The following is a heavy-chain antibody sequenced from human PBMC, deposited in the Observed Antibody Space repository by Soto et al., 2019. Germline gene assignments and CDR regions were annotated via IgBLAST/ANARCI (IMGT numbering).Heavy chain of an antibody. J-gene: IGHJ4*02. D-gene: IGHD1-26*01. CDR3: ARDPSRGVGSVFDY. CDR1: GGSISSYY. CDR2: IYTSGST. Sequence: PSETLSLTCTVSGGSISSYYWSWIRQPAGKGLEWIGRIYTSGSTNYNPSLKSRVTMSVDTSKNQLSLKLTSMTAADTAVYYCARDPSRGVGSVFDYWGQGTLVTVSS. V-gene: IGHV4-4*07.